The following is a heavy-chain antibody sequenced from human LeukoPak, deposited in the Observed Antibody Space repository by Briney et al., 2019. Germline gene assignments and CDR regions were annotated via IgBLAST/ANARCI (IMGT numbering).Heavy chain of an antibody. J-gene: IGHJ4*02. CDR3: ARAGWQS. CDR1: GFTFSSYA. CDR2: ISYDGSNK. Sequence: GRSLRLSCAASGFTFSSYAMHWVRQAPGKGLEWVAVISYDGSNKYYADSVKGRFTISRDNSKNTLYLQMNSLRAEDTAVYYCARAGWQSWGLGTLVTVSS. V-gene: IGHV3-30-3*01. D-gene: IGHD6-19*01.